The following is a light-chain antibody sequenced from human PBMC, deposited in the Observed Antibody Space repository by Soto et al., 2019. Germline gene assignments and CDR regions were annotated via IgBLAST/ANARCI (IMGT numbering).Light chain of an antibody. J-gene: IGKJ1*01. V-gene: IGKV3-20*01. CDR1: QSVSSTY. CDR3: QHYGSSRWT. Sequence: EMVLTQSPGTLSLSAGARATLSCRASQSVSSTYLAWYQQKPGQAPRLLIYGASSRATGIPDRFSGSGSGSDFTLTISRLEPEDFAVYYCQHYGSSRWTFGQGTRADI. CDR2: GAS.